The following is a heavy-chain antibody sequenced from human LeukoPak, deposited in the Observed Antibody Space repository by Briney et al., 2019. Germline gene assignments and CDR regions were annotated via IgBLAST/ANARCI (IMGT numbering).Heavy chain of an antibody. Sequence: ASVKVSCKASGGTFSSYAISWVRQAPGQGLEWMGRIIPILGIANYAQKFQGRVTITADKSTSTAYMELSSLRSEDTAVYYCAREAVPAAVDYWGQGTLVTVSS. CDR3: AREAVPAAVDY. CDR2: IIPILGIA. D-gene: IGHD2-2*01. CDR1: GGTFSSYA. V-gene: IGHV1-69*04. J-gene: IGHJ4*02.